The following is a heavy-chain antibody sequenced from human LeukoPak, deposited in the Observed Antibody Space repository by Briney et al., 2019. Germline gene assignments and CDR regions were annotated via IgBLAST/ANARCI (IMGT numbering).Heavy chain of an antibody. CDR1: GFTFSNYE. CDR2: ITSSGSPI. V-gene: IGHV3-48*03. D-gene: IGHD1-26*01. J-gene: IGHJ3*02. CDR3: ARSPYSGMAFDI. Sequence: PGGSLRLSCAASGFTFSNYEMNWVRQAPGKGLEWISFITSSGSPIYCADSVKGRFTISRDNAKNSLYLQMNSLRAEDTAIYYCARSPYSGMAFDIWGQGTMVTVSS.